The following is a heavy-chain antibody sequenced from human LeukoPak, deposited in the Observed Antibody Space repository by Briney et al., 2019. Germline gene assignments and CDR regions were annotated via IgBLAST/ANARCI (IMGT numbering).Heavy chain of an antibody. V-gene: IGHV4-34*01. CDR2: INYSGSR. CDR1: VGSCSGYY. D-gene: IGHD3-22*01. CDR3: ARGRRYYDSSGYYYYYMDV. J-gene: IGHJ6*03. Sequence: SWALSLTCAVCVGSCSGYYWSWIRQPPGRGLEGIGVINYSGSRNYNPSLKSRVTISVVTSKYQFSLKLGSVTAADTVVYCCARGRRYYDSSGYYYYYMDVWGKGTTVTVSS.